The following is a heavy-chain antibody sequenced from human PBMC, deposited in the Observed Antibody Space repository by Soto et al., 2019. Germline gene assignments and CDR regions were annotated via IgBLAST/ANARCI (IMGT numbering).Heavy chain of an antibody. V-gene: IGHV1-18*01. CDR3: ARGVSWVVSYYYYYGMDV. Sequence: RASVKVSCKASGYTFTSYGISWVRQAPGQGLEWMGWISAYNGNTNYAQKLQGRVTMTTDTSTSTAYMELRSLRSDDTAVYYCARGVSWVVSYYYYYGMDVWGQGTTVTVSS. CDR1: GYTFTSYG. D-gene: IGHD1-26*01. CDR2: ISAYNGNT. J-gene: IGHJ6*02.